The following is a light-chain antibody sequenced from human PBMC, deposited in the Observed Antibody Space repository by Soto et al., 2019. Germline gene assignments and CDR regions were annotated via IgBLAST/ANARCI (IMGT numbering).Light chain of an antibody. CDR3: SSYAASNDLGV. J-gene: IGLJ1*01. CDR2: EVS. CDR1: SSDVGGYNY. V-gene: IGLV2-8*01. Sequence: QSVLPQPPSASGSPGPSVTISCTGTSSDVGGYNYVSWYQQHPGKAPKLMIYEVSKRPSGVPDRFSGSKSGNTASLTVSGLQPEDEADYYCSSYAASNDLGVFGTGTKVTVL.